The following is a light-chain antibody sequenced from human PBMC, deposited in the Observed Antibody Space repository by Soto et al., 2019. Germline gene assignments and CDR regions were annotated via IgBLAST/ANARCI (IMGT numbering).Light chain of an antibody. J-gene: IGKJ1*01. V-gene: IGKV3-20*01. CDR1: QSVTNSY. Sequence: EIVLTQSPGTLSLSPGEKATLSCRASQSVTNSYLAWYQPKPGQAPRLLIYGASRRTIGIPDRFSGSWSGTDFTLTISGLEPEDFAVYYCQQYGGSPGTFGQGTKVDIK. CDR2: GAS. CDR3: QQYGGSPGT.